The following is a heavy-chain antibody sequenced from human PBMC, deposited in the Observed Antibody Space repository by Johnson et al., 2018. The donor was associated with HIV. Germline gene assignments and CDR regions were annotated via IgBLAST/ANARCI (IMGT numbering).Heavy chain of an antibody. D-gene: IGHD6-19*01. CDR3: VRDSALSTQWLVRSGAFDI. CDR1: GFTFSDYW. V-gene: IGHV3-7*05. Sequence: VQLVESGGGLVQPGGSLRLSCAASGFTFSDYWMSWVRQAPGKGLEWVANIKQDGSEKYYVDSVKGRFTISIDNAKNSLNLQMNSLRAEDTAVYYCVRDSALSTQWLVRSGAFDIWGQGTMVTVSS. CDR2: IKQDGSEK. J-gene: IGHJ3*02.